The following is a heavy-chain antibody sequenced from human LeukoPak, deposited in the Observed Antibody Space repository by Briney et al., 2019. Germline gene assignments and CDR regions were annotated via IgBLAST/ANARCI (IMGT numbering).Heavy chain of an antibody. V-gene: IGHV3-23*01. J-gene: IGHJ4*02. Sequence: AESLRLSCAVSGFSFSSDCWSWVRQPPGKGLEWVSAISASGSSTYYAAPRKGPSTTHTDNSKQTPYLQRNRLRAEGTAVYLRAKVEYGDYAFVYWGQGTLATVSS. CDR2: ISASGSST. D-gene: IGHD4-17*01. CDR1: GFSFSSDC. CDR3: AKVEYGDYAFVY.